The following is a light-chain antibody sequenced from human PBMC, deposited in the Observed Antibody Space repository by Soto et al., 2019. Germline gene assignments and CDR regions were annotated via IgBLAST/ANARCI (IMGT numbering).Light chain of an antibody. CDR1: QSISPY. CDR2: TAS. CDR3: QQRYSSPPT. J-gene: IGKJ4*01. V-gene: IGKV1-39*01. Sequence: DLQLTQSPPSLSASVGDRITITCRASQSISPYLNWYQQKPGKAPQLLIYTASTLQSGVPSRFSGSGSWTCFALALTSLQPEAMATYYWQQRYSSPPTCAGGTSVQL.